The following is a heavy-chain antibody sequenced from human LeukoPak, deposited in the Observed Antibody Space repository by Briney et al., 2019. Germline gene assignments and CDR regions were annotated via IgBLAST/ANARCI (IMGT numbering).Heavy chain of an antibody. CDR3: AREGPYCSGASCYGGLDY. CDR1: GYTFTGHY. D-gene: IGHD2-15*01. CDR2: INPNSGDT. V-gene: IGHV1-2*02. J-gene: IGHJ4*02. Sequence: ASVTVSCTASGYTFTGHYMHWVRQAPGQGLEWMGWINPNSGDTDYAQKFQGRVTMTRDTSINTAYMELSRLISDDTAVYYCAREGPYCSGASCYGGLDYWGQGILVTVSS.